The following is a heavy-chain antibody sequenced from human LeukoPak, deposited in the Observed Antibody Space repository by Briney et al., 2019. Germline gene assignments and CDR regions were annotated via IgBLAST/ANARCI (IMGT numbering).Heavy chain of an antibody. D-gene: IGHD3-16*01. CDR2: IYYSGST. J-gene: IGHJ6*03. CDR3: ARETSQKGAHYMDV. CDR1: GGSISSYY. Sequence: SETLSLTCTVSGGSISSYYWSWIRQPPGKGLEWIGYIYYSGSTNYNPSLKSRVTISVDTSKNQFSLKLSSVTAADTAMYYCARETSQKGAHYMDVWGKGTTVTISS. V-gene: IGHV4-59*01.